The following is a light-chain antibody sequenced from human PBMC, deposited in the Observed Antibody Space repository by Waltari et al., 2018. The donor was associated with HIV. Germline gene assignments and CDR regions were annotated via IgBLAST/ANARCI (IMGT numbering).Light chain of an antibody. Sequence: QSALTQPASVSGSPGQSITISCTGSNSDIGGYAFVSWFQHHPGNAPELIIRAFGGRPSGVSNRFSGSKSGNTASLTISGLQAEDEAYYYCSSYTSNSAFLLFGGGTKLTVL. V-gene: IGLV2-14*03. CDR2: AFG. CDR3: SSYTSNSAFLL. CDR1: NSDIGGYAF. J-gene: IGLJ3*02.